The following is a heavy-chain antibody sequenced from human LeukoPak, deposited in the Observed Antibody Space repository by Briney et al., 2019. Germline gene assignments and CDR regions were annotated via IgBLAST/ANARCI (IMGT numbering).Heavy chain of an antibody. CDR1: GFTVSSNY. J-gene: IGHJ6*02. Sequence: GGSLRLSCAASGFTVSSNYMSWVRQAPGKGLEWVSVIYSGGSTYYADSVKGRFTISRDNSKNTLYLQMNSLRAEDTAVYYCARGGPDGSGSPEGMDVWGQGTRSPSP. CDR2: IYSGGST. V-gene: IGHV3-53*01. D-gene: IGHD3-10*01. CDR3: ARGGPDGSGSPEGMDV.